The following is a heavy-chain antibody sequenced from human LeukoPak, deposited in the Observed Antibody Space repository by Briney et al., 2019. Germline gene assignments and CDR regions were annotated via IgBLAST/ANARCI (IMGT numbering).Heavy chain of an antibody. CDR2: IYTSGST. D-gene: IGHD1-20*01. CDR3: ARHTITAHYYGMDV. CDR1: GGSISSYY. V-gene: IGHV4-4*07. Sequence: KSSETLSLTCTVSGGSISSYYWSWIRQPAGKGLEWIGRIYTSGSTNYNPSLKSRVTISVDTSKNQFSLKLSSVTAADTAVYYCARHTITAHYYGMDVWGQGTLVTVSS. J-gene: IGHJ6*02.